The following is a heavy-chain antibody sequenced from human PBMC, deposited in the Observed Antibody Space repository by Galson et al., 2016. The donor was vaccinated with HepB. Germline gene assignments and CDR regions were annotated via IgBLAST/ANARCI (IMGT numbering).Heavy chain of an antibody. V-gene: IGHV3-73*01. CDR1: GYSFSGSA. CDR3: AKGEGHCSSTSCTGFYDC. Sequence: SLRLSCAASGYSFSGSAIQWVRQASGKGLEWIATIRSIHHNHATEYVASVKGRFTISRDDSRTTAYLQMNSLRAEDTAIYYCAKGEGHCSSTSCTGFYDCWGQGALVTVSS. D-gene: IGHD2-2*01. CDR2: IRSIHHNHAT. J-gene: IGHJ4*02.